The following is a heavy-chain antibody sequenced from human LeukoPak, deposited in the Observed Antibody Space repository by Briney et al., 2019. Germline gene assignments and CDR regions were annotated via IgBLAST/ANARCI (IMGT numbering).Heavy chain of an antibody. CDR1: GFTFRDHY. CDR3: AREIGVYYYYYYMDV. D-gene: IGHD3-22*01. V-gene: IGHV3-72*01. CDR2: TRNKTNSYTT. Sequence: GGSLRLSCAASGFTFRDHYMDWVRQAPGKGLEWVGRTRNKTNSYTTEYAASVKGRFTISRDDSKNSLYLQMNSLKTEDTAVYYCAREIGVYYYYYYMDVWGKGTTVTVSS. J-gene: IGHJ6*03.